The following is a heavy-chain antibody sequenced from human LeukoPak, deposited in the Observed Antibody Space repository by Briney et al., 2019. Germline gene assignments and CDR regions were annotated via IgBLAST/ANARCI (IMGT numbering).Heavy chain of an antibody. D-gene: IGHD1-20*01. V-gene: IGHV3-72*01. CDR1: GFTFSDHY. J-gene: IGHJ4*02. Sequence: GGSLRLSCAASGFTFSDHYMDWVRQAPGKRLEWVGRTRNKAHIYTTEYAASVKGRFTISRDDSKNSLYLQVNSLKTEDTAVYYCTRVNNWALDCWGQGTLVTVSS. CDR3: TRVNNWALDC. CDR2: TRNKAHIYTT.